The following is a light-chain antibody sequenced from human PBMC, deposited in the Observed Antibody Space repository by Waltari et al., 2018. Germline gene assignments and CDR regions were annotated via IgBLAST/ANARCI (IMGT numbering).Light chain of an antibody. CDR2: CNT. V-gene: IGLV1-40*01. CDR1: RSNIGAHND. J-gene: IGLJ3*02. Sequence: QSVLTQPPSVSGAPGQRVTITCTGSRSNIGAHNDVHWYQPLPGTAPKLLICCNTQRPSVVPDRFSVSKSSRSATIAISGLQAEDEADYYCQCYDTSGNGFWVFGGGTKLPFL. CDR3: QCYDTSGNGFWV.